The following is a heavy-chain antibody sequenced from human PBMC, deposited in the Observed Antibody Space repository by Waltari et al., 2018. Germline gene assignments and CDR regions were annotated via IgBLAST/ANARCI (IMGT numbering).Heavy chain of an antibody. V-gene: IGHV4-39*01. CDR1: VGSINSSDYY. CDR2: IYYSGST. CDR3: ATSLYYYGSGSYFDY. Sequence: QLQMQESGPGLEKPSQTLSLTCTVPVGSINSSDYYWGWIRQPPGKGLEWIGNIYYSGSTYYNPSLKSRVTISVDTSKNQFSLKLRSVTAADTAVYYCATSLYYYGSGSYFDYWGQGPLVTVSS. J-gene: IGHJ4*02. D-gene: IGHD3-10*01.